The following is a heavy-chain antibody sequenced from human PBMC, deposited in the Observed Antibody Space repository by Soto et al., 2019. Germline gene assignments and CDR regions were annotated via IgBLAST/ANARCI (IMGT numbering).Heavy chain of an antibody. V-gene: IGHV1-8*01. D-gene: IGHD3-3*01. CDR3: ARRRKHTIFGVVITPYFDY. J-gene: IGHJ4*02. CDR1: GYTFTSYD. Sequence: QVQLVQSGAEVKKPGASVKVSCKAPGYTFTSYDINWVRQATGQGLEWMGWMNPNSGNTGYAQKFQGRVTMTRSTSISTAYMELSRLRSEDTAVYYSARRRKHTIFGVVITPYFDYWGQGTLVTVSS. CDR2: MNPNSGNT.